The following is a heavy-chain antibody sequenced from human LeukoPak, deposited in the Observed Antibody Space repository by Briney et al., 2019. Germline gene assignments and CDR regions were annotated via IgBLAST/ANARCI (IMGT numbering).Heavy chain of an antibody. CDR1: GFTFSSYA. J-gene: IGHJ4*02. V-gene: IGHV3-30*04. CDR2: ISYDGSNI. D-gene: IGHD6-13*01. Sequence: PGRSLRLSCAASGFTFSSYAMHWVRQAPGKGLEWVAVISYDGSNIYYADSVKGRFTISRDNSKNTLYLQMNSLRAEDTAVYYCARDPSPSTGYSSSWYFGYWGQGTLVTVSS. CDR3: ARDPSPSTGYSSSWYFGY.